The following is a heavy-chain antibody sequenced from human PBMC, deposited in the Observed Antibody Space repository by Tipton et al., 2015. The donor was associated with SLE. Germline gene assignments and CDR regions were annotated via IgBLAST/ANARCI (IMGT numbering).Heavy chain of an antibody. D-gene: IGHD5/OR15-5a*01. CDR3: ARGPLLDL. V-gene: IGHV4-59*12. J-gene: IGHJ2*01. CDR2: IYYSGSA. Sequence: LRLSCAVYGGSFSGYFWSWIRQPPGKGLEWIAYIYYSGSANYNPSLKSRVTLSVDTSKNQFSLKLSSVTAADTAVYYCARGPLLDLWGRGTLVTVSS. CDR1: GGSFSGYF.